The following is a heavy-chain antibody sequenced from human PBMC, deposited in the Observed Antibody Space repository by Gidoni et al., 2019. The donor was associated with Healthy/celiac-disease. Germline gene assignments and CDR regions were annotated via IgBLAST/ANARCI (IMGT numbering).Heavy chain of an antibody. Sequence: QVQLFPSEPKVNTPGSSVKFSCKSSGGPFSSYALSWVRQAPGQGREWMGGIIPIFGTANYAQKCQGRVTITADESTSTAYMELSSLRSEDTAVYYCARTIFGATGGSWFDPWGQGTLVTVSS. CDR3: ARTIFGATGGSWFDP. V-gene: IGHV1-69*01. D-gene: IGHD3-3*01. CDR2: IIPIFGTA. CDR1: GGPFSSYA. J-gene: IGHJ5*02.